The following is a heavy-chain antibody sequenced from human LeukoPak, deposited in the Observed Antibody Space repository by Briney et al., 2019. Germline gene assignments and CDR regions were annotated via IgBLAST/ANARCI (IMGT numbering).Heavy chain of an antibody. J-gene: IGHJ4*02. CDR2: IYYSGST. CDR3: ARVRRDGYNRPFDY. D-gene: IGHD5-24*01. Sequence: SETLSLTCTVSGGSISSYYWSWIRQPPGKGLEWIGCIYYSGSTNYNPSLKSRVTISVDTSKNQFSLKLSSVTAADTAVYYCARVRRDGYNRPFDYWGQGTLVTVSS. V-gene: IGHV4-59*01. CDR1: GGSISSYY.